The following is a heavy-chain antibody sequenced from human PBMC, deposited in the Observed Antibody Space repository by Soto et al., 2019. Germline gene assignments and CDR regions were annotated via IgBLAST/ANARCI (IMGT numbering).Heavy chain of an antibody. J-gene: IGHJ4*02. Sequence: EVQLLDSGEGWVKPGGPLDLPCEAPEFPFGTNALPWFPQAPGKGLEWVSRIGGSGDRTYYADSVKGRFTISRDNSRNTLYLQMNSLRAEDTAMYYCAKVPLRPYYFDYWGQGALVTVSS. D-gene: IGHD4-17*01. CDR3: AKVPLRPYYFDY. V-gene: IGHV3-23*01. CDR1: EFPFGTNA. CDR2: IGGSGDRT.